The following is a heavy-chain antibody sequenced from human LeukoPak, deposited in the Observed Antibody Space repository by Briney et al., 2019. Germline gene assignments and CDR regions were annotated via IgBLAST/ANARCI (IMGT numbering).Heavy chain of an antibody. CDR2: INSDGSST. V-gene: IGHV3-74*01. CDR1: GFTFSNYW. CDR3: AREERYGTHDAFDI. J-gene: IGHJ3*02. D-gene: IGHD2-8*01. Sequence: PGGSLRLSCAASGFTFSNYWMHWVRQAPGKGLVWVSRINSDGSSTSYADSVKGRFTISRDNAKNTLYLQMNSLRAEDTAVYYCAREERYGTHDAFDIWGQGTMVTVSS.